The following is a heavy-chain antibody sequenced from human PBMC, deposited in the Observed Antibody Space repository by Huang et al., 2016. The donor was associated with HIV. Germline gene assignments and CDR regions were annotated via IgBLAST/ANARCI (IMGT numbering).Heavy chain of an antibody. CDR2: VRFAGRT. CDR3: ARMDTSMARDFYYYMDV. D-gene: IGHD5-18*01. CDR1: GDSISGHS. V-gene: IGHV4-59*08. J-gene: IGHJ6*03. Sequence: QVQLQESGPGLVRPSGTLSLTCTVSGDSISGHSWSWIRQPPGKGLEWIGTVRFAGRTRYNPSLKSRVTITTDTSKNEFSLKVASVTAADTAMYFCARMDTSMARDFYYYMDVWGKGTPATVS.